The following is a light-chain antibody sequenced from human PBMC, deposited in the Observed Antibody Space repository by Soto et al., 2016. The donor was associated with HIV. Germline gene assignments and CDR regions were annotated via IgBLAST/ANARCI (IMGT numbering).Light chain of an antibody. CDR2: AAS. CDR1: QSISTY. J-gene: IGKJ4*01. CDR3: QQSYSTPLT. V-gene: IGKV1-39*01. Sequence: DIQMTQSPSSLSASVGDRVTITCRASQSISTYLNWYQQKPGKAPKVLIYAASNLQSGAPSRFSGSGSGTDFTLTISSLQPEDFATYHCQQSYSTPLTFGGGTKVEIK.